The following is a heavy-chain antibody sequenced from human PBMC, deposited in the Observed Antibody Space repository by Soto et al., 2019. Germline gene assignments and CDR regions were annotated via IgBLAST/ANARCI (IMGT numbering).Heavy chain of an antibody. V-gene: IGHV4-61*01. J-gene: IGHJ4*02. CDR1: GGSVSSGSYY. CDR2: IYYSGST. D-gene: IGHD6-13*01. CDR3: ARAAIAAAPDY. Sequence: PSETLSLTCTVSGGSVSSGSYYWSWIRQPPGKGLEWIGYIYYSGSTNYNPSLKSRVTISVDTSKNQFSLKLSSVTAADTAVYYCARAAIAAAPDYWGQGTLVTVS.